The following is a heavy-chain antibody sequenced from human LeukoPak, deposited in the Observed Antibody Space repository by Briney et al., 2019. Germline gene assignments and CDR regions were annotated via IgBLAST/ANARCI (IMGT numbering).Heavy chain of an antibody. D-gene: IGHD6-19*01. CDR2: ISAYNGNT. CDR1: GYTFTSYG. J-gene: IGHJ3*02. Sequence: ASVKVSCKASGYTFTSYGISWVRQAPGQGLEWMGWISAYNGNTNYAQKLQGRVTMTTDTPTSTAYMELRSLRSDDTAVYYCARDQWLVRPDAFDIWGQGTMVTVSS. V-gene: IGHV1-18*01. CDR3: ARDQWLVRPDAFDI.